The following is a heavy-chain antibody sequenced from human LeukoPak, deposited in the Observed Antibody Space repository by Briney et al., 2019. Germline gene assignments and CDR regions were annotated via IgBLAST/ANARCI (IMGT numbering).Heavy chain of an antibody. CDR3: ARSQTTGFGESIHY. CDR1: GYTFINYA. V-gene: IGHV1-18*01. D-gene: IGHD3-10*01. J-gene: IGHJ4*02. CDR2: ISAQNGNT. Sequence: GASVKVSCTASGYTFINYAISWVRQAPGQGLEWMGWISAQNGNTKYAQKLQGRVTMTTDTSTSTAYMELRSLRSDDTAVYYCARSQTTGFGESIHYWGQGTLVTVSS.